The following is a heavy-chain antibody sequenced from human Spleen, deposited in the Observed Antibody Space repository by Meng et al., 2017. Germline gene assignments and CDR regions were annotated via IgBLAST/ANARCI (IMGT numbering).Heavy chain of an antibody. CDR2: INPNSGDT. V-gene: IGHV1-2*06. CDR3: ASPRERSSSFDY. D-gene: IGHD1-1*01. J-gene: IGHJ4*02. Sequence: ASVKVSCKPSGYSFTAYYIHWVRQAPGQGLEWLGHINPNSGDTLYAQKFQGRVSMTGDTSISTAYVDLSRLRFDDTAVYYCASPRERSSSFDYWGQGTLVTVSS. CDR1: GYSFTAYY.